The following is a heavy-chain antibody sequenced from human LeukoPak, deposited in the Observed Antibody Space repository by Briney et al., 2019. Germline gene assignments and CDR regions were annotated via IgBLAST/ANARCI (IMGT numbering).Heavy chain of an antibody. CDR1: GFTVSNNY. CDR3: ARDRGELPRPGAFDI. Sequence: TGGSLRLSCAASGFTVSNNYMSWVRQAPGKGLEWVSVIYSGGSTYYADSVKGRFTISRDNSKNTLYLQMNSLRAEDTAVYYCARDRGELPRPGAFDIWGQGTMVTVSS. J-gene: IGHJ3*02. CDR2: IYSGGST. D-gene: IGHD1-26*01. V-gene: IGHV3-53*01.